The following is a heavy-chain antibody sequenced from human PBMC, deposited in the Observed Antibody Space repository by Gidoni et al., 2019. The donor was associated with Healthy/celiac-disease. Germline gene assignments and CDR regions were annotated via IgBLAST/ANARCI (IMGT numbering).Heavy chain of an antibody. CDR2: IYSVGST. J-gene: IGHJ3*02. V-gene: IGHV3-66*02. CDR1: GFTVSSNY. CDR3: ARDRSLWFGEGHDALDI. Sequence: SCAASGFTVSSNYMSWVRKAPGKGLEWVSVIYSVGSTYYADSVKGRFTISRDNSKNPLYLQRNSLRAEDTAVYYCARDRSLWFGEGHDALDIWGQGTMVTVSS. D-gene: IGHD3-10*01.